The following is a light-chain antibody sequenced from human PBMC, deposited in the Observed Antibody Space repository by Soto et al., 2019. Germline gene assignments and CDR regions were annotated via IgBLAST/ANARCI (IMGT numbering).Light chain of an antibody. CDR2: GAS. CDR3: HQRQSWPRT. Sequence: EIVMTQSPATLSVSPGERATLSCRASQSVSSNLAWYQQKPGQAPRLLIYGASTXXTXIPARFSASGSGTDFTLTISDVQPEDFALYYCHQRQSWPRTFGQGTKVDIK. CDR1: QSVSSN. V-gene: IGKV3D-15*01. J-gene: IGKJ1*01.